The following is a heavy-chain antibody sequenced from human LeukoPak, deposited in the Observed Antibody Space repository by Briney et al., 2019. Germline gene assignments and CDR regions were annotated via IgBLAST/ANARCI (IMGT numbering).Heavy chain of an antibody. CDR3: ARAMDV. J-gene: IGHJ6*02. CDR2: ISGSGAST. V-gene: IGHV3-23*01. Sequence: GGSLRLSCLTSGFTFSTNAMSWVRQAPGKGLEWISGISGSGASTYYADSVKGRFTISRDNAKNSLYLQMNSLRAEDTAVYYCARAMDVWAQGTTVTVSS. CDR1: GFTFSTNA.